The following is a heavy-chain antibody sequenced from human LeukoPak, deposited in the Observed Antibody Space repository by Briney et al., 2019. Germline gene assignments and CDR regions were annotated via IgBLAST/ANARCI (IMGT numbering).Heavy chain of an antibody. J-gene: IGHJ4*02. CDR1: GFTFSSYG. D-gene: IGHD3-22*01. V-gene: IGHV3-30*18. CDR3: AKAKYYYDSSGYSSH. Sequence: PGGSLRLSCAASGFTFSSYGMPWVRQAPGKGLEWVAVISYDGSNKYYADSVKGRFTISRDNSKNTLYLQMNSLRAEDTAVYYCAKAKYYYDSSGYSSHWGQGTLVTVSS. CDR2: ISYDGSNK.